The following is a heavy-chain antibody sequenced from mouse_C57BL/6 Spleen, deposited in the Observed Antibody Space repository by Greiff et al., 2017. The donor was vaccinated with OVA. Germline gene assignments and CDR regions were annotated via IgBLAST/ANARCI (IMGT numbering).Heavy chain of an antibody. J-gene: IGHJ1*03. CDR1: GYTFTSYW. V-gene: IGHV1-52*01. Sequence: QVQLKQPGAELVRPGSSVKLSCKASGYTFTSYWMHWVKQRPIQGLEWIGNIDPSDSETHYNQKFKDKATLTVDKSSSTAYMQLSSLTSEDSAVYYCARERDYYGSSSYFDVWGTGTTVTVSS. CDR2: IDPSDSET. CDR3: ARERDYYGSSSYFDV. D-gene: IGHD1-1*01.